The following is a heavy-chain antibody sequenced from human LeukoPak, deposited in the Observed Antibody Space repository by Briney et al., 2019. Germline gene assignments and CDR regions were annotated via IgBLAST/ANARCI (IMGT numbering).Heavy chain of an antibody. CDR1: GFTFSSYA. J-gene: IGHJ4*02. CDR3: ARMGRQQLFSLKTWIDY. D-gene: IGHD6-13*01. Sequence: HPGGSLRLSCAASGFTFSSYAMHWVRQAPGKGLEWVAVISYDGSNKYYADSVKGRFTISRDNSKNTLYLQTNSLRAEDTAVYYCARMGRQQLFSLKTWIDYWGQGTLVTVSS. V-gene: IGHV3-30*04. CDR2: ISYDGSNK.